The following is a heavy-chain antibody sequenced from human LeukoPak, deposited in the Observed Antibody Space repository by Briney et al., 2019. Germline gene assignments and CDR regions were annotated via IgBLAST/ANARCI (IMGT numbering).Heavy chain of an antibody. J-gene: IGHJ3*02. V-gene: IGHV3-30*18. CDR2: ISSDGSNE. CDR3: AKDDGDGYNYDPFDI. CDR1: GFTFSSYG. D-gene: IGHD5-24*01. Sequence: GGSLRLSCAASGFTFSSYGMHWVRQAPGKGLEWVAVISSDGSNEDYADPVKGRFTISRDNSKNTLYLKMNSLRAEETAVYYCAKDDGDGYNYDPFDIWGQGTMVTVSS.